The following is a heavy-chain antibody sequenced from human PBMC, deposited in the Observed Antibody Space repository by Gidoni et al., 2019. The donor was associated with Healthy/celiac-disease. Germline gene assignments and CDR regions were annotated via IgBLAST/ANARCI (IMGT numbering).Heavy chain of an antibody. Sequence: GRVTITADKSTSTAYMELSSLRSEGTAVYYCARLGDGYNGFDYWGQGTLVTVSS. J-gene: IGHJ4*02. CDR3: ARLGDGYNGFDY. D-gene: IGHD5-12*01. V-gene: IGHV1-69*02.